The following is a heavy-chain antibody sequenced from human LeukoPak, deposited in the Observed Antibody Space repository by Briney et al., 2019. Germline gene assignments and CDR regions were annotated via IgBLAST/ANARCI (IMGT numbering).Heavy chain of an antibody. Sequence: GGSLRLSCAASGFTFSSYSMNWVRQAPGKGLEWVSYISSISSPIYYADSVKGRFTISRDNAKNSLYLQMNSLRDEDTAVYYCARDLTAYYDFWSGYFPHIDAFDIWGQGTMVTVSS. CDR1: GFTFSSYS. CDR2: ISSISSPI. CDR3: ARDLTAYYDFWSGYFPHIDAFDI. J-gene: IGHJ3*02. D-gene: IGHD3-3*01. V-gene: IGHV3-48*02.